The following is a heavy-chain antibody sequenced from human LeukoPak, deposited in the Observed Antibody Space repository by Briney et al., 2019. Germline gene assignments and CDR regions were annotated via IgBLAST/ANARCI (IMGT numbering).Heavy chain of an antibody. Sequence: GGSLRLSCAASGFTFSTYWMSWVRQAPGKGLEWVANMNQDGSKKNCVDSVKGRFTIARDNAKNSLYLQMNSLRAEDTAVYYCARSHFGPNVWGQGTTVTVSS. D-gene: IGHD2/OR15-2a*01. J-gene: IGHJ6*02. CDR1: GFTFSTYW. CDR3: ARSHFGPNV. CDR2: MNQDGSKK. V-gene: IGHV3-7*04.